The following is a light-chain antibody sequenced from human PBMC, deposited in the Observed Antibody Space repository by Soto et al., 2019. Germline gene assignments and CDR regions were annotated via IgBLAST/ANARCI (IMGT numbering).Light chain of an antibody. CDR3: GAHGGTNPHV. V-gene: IGLV2-8*01. CDR2: DVN. Sequence: QSALTQPPSASGSPGQSVAISCTGTASDIGGYTFVSWYQQHPGKAPKLLIYDVNKRPSGVPDRFSGSKSGKTASLTVSGLQAEDEADYYCGAHGGTNPHVFGTGTKLTVL. J-gene: IGLJ1*01. CDR1: ASDIGGYTF.